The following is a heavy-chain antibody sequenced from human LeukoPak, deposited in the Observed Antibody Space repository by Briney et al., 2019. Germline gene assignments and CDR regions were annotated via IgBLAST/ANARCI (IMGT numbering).Heavy chain of an antibody. D-gene: IGHD3-22*01. CDR1: GGSILSYY. CDR3: ARRAYYDTSGYYPASGYFDL. CDR2: IYSNGIT. Sequence: PSETLSLTCTVSGGSILSYYFNWIRQPPGKGLEWIGYIYSNGITNYNPSLRSRGTISIAMSKNQFSLRLRSVTAADTAIYYCARRAYYDTSGYYPASGYFDLWGRGTLVTVSS. V-gene: IGHV4-4*08. J-gene: IGHJ2*01.